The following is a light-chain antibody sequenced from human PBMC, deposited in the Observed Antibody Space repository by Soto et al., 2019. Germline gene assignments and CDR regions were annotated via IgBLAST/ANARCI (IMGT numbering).Light chain of an antibody. V-gene: IGKV4-1*01. CDR1: QSVLHTSNNKNY. Sequence: DIVMTQSPDSLAVSLGERATINCKSSQSVLHTSNNKNYLAWFQQKPGKAPKLLIYDASSLESGVPQRFSGSGSGTEFTLTISSLQTDDFSTYYCQQYHSYWTFGQGTKVDIK. CDR3: QQYHSYWT. CDR2: DAS. J-gene: IGKJ1*01.